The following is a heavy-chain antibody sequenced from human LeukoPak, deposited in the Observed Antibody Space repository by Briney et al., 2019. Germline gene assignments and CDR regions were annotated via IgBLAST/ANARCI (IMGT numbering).Heavy chain of an antibody. CDR1: GYTFTDYD. CDR3: ARSWDALDV. J-gene: IGHJ3*01. CDR2: MNLNSTNT. V-gene: IGHV1-8*01. D-gene: IGHD6-13*01. Sequence: GASVKVSCKASGYTFTDYDINWGRQATGPGLGWMGWMNLNSTNTDFAQSFYAQKFQGRVTMSRDTSINTAYMELSSLRSEDTAVYFCARSWDALDVWGQGTMVTVSS.